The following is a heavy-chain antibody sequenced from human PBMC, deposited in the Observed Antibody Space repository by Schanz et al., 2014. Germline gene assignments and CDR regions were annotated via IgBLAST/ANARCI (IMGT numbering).Heavy chain of an antibody. CDR2: VFPNGIT. J-gene: IGHJ2*01. D-gene: IGHD5-12*01. CDR3: ARDTTWRRDL. CDR1: GGSISSGVHY. V-gene: IGHV4-61*02. Sequence: QVLLQESGPVLVKPSETLSLTCTVSGGSISSGVHYWRWVRQPAGKALEWVGRVFPNGITNYNPSLKRRVPKSRDTSKTQFSRTRTSLTAADTAVYYCARDTTWRRDLWRRGTLVTVSS.